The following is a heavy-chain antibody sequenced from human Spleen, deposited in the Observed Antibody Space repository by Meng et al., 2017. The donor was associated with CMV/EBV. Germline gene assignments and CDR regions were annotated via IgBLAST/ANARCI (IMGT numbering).Heavy chain of an antibody. Sequence: YKFTSYGITWVRQAPGRRLEWMGWISTYNVDRNYARKFQARVSMTTDTSASAAYMELRSLRSDDTAVYYCARSYGSGTYYDHYFDYWGQGTLVTVSS. D-gene: IGHD3-10*01. CDR3: ARSYGSGTYYDHYFDY. CDR1: YKFTSYG. V-gene: IGHV1-18*01. J-gene: IGHJ4*02. CDR2: ISTYNVDR.